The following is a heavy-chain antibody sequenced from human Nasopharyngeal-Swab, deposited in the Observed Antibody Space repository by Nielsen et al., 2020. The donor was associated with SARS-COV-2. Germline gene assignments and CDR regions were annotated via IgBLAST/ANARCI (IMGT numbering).Heavy chain of an antibody. D-gene: IGHD6-19*01. V-gene: IGHV3-33*08. J-gene: IGHJ4*02. CDR2: IWYDGSNK. CDR1: GFTFSSYA. Sequence: GGSLRLSCAASGFTFSSYAMNWVRQAPGKGLEWVAVIWYDGSNKYYADSVKGRFTISRDNSKNTLYLQMNSLRAEDTAVYYCARASSGWYSPDYWGQGTLVTVSS. CDR3: ARASSGWYSPDY.